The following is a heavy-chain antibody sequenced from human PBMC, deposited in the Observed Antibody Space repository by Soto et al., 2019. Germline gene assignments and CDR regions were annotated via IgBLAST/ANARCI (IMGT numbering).Heavy chain of an antibody. V-gene: IGHV3-21*01. CDR2: ISSSSSYI. CDR3: ARDPGRSSSGWYYFDY. D-gene: IGHD6-19*01. Sequence: GGSLRLSCAASGFTFSSYSMNWVRQAPGKGLEWVSSISSSSSYIYYADSVKGRFTISRDNAKNSLYLQMNSLRAEDTAVYYCARDPGRSSSGWYYFDYWGQGTLVTVSS. J-gene: IGHJ4*02. CDR1: GFTFSSYS.